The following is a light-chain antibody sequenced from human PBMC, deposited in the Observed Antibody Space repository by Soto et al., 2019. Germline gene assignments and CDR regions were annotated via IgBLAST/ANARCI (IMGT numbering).Light chain of an antibody. V-gene: IGLV2-14*01. CDR2: DVN. Sequence: QSALTQPACVSGSPGQSITLSCTGTSSDIGGYDYVSWYQRHPGKAPKLINYDVNNRPSGVSNRFSGSKSGNTASLTISGLQAEDEADYYCTSYASGSSHVVFGGGTKLTVL. CDR1: SSDIGGYDY. CDR3: TSYASGSSHVV. J-gene: IGLJ2*01.